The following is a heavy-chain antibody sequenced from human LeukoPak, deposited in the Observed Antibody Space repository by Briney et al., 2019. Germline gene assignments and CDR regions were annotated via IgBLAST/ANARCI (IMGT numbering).Heavy chain of an antibody. Sequence: ASVKVSCKASGYTFTSYDINWVRQATGQGLEWMGWMNPNSGNTGYAQKFQGRVTITRNTSISTAYMELSSLRSEDTAVYYCARWHSSSPGIDYWGQGTLVIVSS. V-gene: IGHV1-8*03. CDR3: ARWHSSSPGIDY. D-gene: IGHD6-6*01. CDR2: MNPNSGNT. J-gene: IGHJ4*02. CDR1: GYTFTSYD.